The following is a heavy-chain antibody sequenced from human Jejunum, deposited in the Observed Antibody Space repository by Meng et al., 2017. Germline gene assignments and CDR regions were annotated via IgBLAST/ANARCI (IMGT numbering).Heavy chain of an antibody. CDR3: TTMLAFREGVDF. V-gene: IGHV3-15*01. CDR1: GFTFNDAW. J-gene: IGHJ4*02. Sequence: SCAASGFTFNDAWINWVRQSPGKGLEWVGTVKAKADGGTTHYAAPVKGRFTISRDESESTLYLQMNSLKTEDTALYYCTTMLAFREGVDFWGQGTLVTVSS. D-gene: IGHD3-10*02. CDR2: VKAKADGGTT.